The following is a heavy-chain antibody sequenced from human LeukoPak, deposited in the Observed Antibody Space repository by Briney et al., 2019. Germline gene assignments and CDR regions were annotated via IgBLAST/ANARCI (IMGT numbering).Heavy chain of an antibody. CDR2: IYYSGST. V-gene: IGHV4-39*07. Sequence: PSETLSLTCTVSGGSISSSSYYWGWIRQPPGKGLEWIGSIYYSGSTYYNPSLKSRVTISVDTSKNQFSLKLSSVTAADTAVYYCARVEGFWSGYSPIDYWGQGTLVTVSS. J-gene: IGHJ4*02. CDR1: GGSISSSSYY. D-gene: IGHD3-3*01. CDR3: ARVEGFWSGYSPIDY.